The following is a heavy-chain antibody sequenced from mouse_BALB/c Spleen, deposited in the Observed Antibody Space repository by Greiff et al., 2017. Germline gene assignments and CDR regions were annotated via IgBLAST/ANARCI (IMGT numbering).Heavy chain of an antibody. Sequence: VKLMESGPGLVAPSQSLSITCTVSGFSLSSYSVHWVRQPPGKGLEWLGMIWGGGSTDYNSALKSRLSISKDNSKSQVFLKMNSLQTDDTAMYYCAREDYYGGGFAYWGQGTLVTVSA. V-gene: IGHV2-6-4*01. J-gene: IGHJ3*01. CDR2: IWGGGST. CDR1: GFSLSSYS. D-gene: IGHD1-1*01. CDR3: AREDYYGGGFAY.